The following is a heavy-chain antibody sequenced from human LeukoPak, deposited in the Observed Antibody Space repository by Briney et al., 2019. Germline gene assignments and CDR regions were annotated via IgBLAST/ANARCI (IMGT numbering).Heavy chain of an antibody. V-gene: IGHV3-30-3*01. CDR2: ISYDGSNK. CDR1: GFTFSSYA. CDR3: ARDLSDLFETALYYFDY. J-gene: IGHJ4*02. D-gene: IGHD2-21*01. Sequence: PGGSLRLSCAASGFTFSSYAMHWVRQAPGKGLEWVAVISYDGSNKYYADSVKGRFTISRDNSKNTLYLQMNSLRAEDTAVYYCARDLSDLFETALYYFDYWGQGTLVTVSS.